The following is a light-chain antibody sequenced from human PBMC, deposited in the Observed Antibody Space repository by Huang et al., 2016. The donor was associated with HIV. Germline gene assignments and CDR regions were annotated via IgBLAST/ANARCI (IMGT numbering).Light chain of an antibody. CDR2: GAS. CDR1: QRIINN. V-gene: IGKV3-15*01. Sequence: IVMTQSPATLSVSPGERATLSCRASQRIINNLAWYQQKPGQAPRLLIDGASTRASGIPARFSGSGSGTEFTLTISRLQSEDFAVYYCQQYNNWPPSTFGGGTKVEIK. CDR3: QQYNNWPPST. J-gene: IGKJ4*01.